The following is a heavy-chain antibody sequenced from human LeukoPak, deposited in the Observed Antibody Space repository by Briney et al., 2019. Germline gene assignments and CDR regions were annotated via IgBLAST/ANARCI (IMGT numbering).Heavy chain of an antibody. J-gene: IGHJ4*02. V-gene: IGHV3-23*01. Sequence: GGSLRLSCAASGFTFSSYAMSWVRQAPGKGLEWVSAISGSGGSTYYADSVKGRFTISRDNSENTLYLQMDSLRSEDTAVYYCAKEEAWGVNAFDFWGQGILVTVPS. D-gene: IGHD3-10*01. CDR3: AKEEAWGVNAFDF. CDR1: GFTFSSYA. CDR2: ISGSGGST.